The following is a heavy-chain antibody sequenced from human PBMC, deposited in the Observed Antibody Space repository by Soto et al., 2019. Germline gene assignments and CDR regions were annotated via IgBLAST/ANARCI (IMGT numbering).Heavy chain of an antibody. Sequence: QVQLVQSGAEVKKPGSSVKVSCKASGGTFSSYAISWVRQAPGQGLEWMGGIIPIFGTANYAQKFQGRVTITADKSMSTAYMELSSLRSEDTAVYYCARDHQGGSSSRVYYYGMDVWGQGTTVTVSS. CDR3: ARDHQGGSSSRVYYYGMDV. CDR1: GGTFSSYA. D-gene: IGHD6-6*01. J-gene: IGHJ6*02. CDR2: IIPIFGTA. V-gene: IGHV1-69*06.